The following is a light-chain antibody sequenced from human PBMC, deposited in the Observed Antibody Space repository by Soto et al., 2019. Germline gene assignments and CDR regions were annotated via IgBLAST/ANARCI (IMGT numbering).Light chain of an antibody. Sequence: DIQMTQSPSTLSASVGDTVTITCRASQGIDNLLAWYQHKPGKTPGPLIFDASTVNPGVPSRFSGSGSGTEFSLTISDLQSGDFATYYCQNYEKCGRLTFGPGTTVDIK. CDR3: QNYEKCGRLT. J-gene: IGKJ3*01. V-gene: IGKV1-5*01. CDR1: QGIDNL. CDR2: DAS.